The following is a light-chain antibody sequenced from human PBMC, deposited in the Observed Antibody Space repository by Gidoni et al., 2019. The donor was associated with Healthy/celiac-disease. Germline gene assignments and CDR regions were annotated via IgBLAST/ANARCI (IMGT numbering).Light chain of an antibody. Sequence: DVVMTQSPLALPVSPGEPASISCRSSQSLLHINGYNYLDWYLQKPGQSPQLLNYLGSTRASGVPDRFSGSGSGTDFTLKISRVEAEDVGVYYCMQALQTPYTFGQXTKLEIK. J-gene: IGKJ2*01. CDR2: LGS. CDR1: QSLLHINGYNY. V-gene: IGKV2-28*01. CDR3: MQALQTPYT.